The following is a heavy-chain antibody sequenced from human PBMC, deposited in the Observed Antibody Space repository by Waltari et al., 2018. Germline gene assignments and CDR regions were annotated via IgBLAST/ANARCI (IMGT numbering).Heavy chain of an antibody. J-gene: IGHJ6*02. V-gene: IGHV1-69*01. CDR2: IIPRFGTA. D-gene: IGHD6-13*01. Sequence: QVQLVQSGAEVKKPGSSVKVSCKASGGTFSSYAINWVRQAPGQGLEWMGGIIPRFGTANYAQKFQGRVTIIADESTSTAYMELSSLRSEDTAVYYCARGGGIAAAGTYYYYGMDVWGQGTTVTVSS. CDR3: ARGGGIAAAGTYYYYGMDV. CDR1: GGTFSSYA.